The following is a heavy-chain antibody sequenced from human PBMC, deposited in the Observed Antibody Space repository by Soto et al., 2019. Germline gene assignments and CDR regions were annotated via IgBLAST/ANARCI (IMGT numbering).Heavy chain of an antibody. CDR2: INHSGST. D-gene: IGHD4-17*01. J-gene: IGHJ4*02. CDR3: ARDGYGDYRDY. CDR1: GGSFSGYY. Sequence: QVQLQQWGAGLLKPSETLSLTCAVYGGSFSGYYWSWIRQPPGKGLEWIGEINHSGSTNYNPSLKSRVTISVDTSKNQCSLKLSSVTAADTAVYYCARDGYGDYRDYWGQGTLVTVSS. V-gene: IGHV4-34*01.